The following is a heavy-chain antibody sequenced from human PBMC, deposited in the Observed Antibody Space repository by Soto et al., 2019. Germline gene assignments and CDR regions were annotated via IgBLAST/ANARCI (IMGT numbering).Heavy chain of an antibody. CDR1: GFTVSSSY. V-gene: IGHV3-53*01. Sequence: EFQLVESGGGLIQPGGSLRLSCAASGFTVSSSYMSWVRQAPGKGLEWVSVIYSGGGTYYADSVKGRFITSRDFSKNTLSLQMNGVRAEDTAVYYCARDRGHGDQRTLGHWGQGTLVTVSS. J-gene: IGHJ4*02. D-gene: IGHD4-17*01. CDR2: IYSGGGT. CDR3: ARDRGHGDQRTLGH.